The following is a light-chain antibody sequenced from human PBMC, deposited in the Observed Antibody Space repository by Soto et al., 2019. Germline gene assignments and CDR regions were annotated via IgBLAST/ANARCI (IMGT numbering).Light chain of an antibody. V-gene: IGLV2-23*02. Sequence: QSVLTPPASVSGSPGQASTISCTGSSSVVGSYTLVSWYQQHPGKVPKLMIYEVSKRPSGVSVRFSGSRSGNTASLTISGLQAEDEADYFCWSYAGSFAYVFGTGTKVTVL. J-gene: IGLJ1*01. CDR1: SSVVGSYTL. CDR3: WSYAGSFAYV. CDR2: EVS.